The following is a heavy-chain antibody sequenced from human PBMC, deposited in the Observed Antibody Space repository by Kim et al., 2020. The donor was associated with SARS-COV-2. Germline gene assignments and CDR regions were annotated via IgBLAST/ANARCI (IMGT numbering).Heavy chain of an antibody. CDR2: ISYDGSNK. Sequence: GGSLRLSCAASGFTFSSYGMHWVRQAPGKGLEWVAVISYDGSNKYYADSVKGRFTISRDNSKNTLYLQMNSLRAEDTAVYYCAKLHTAVDTAMASPVDA. D-gene: IGHD5-18*01. J-gene: IGHJ3*01. CDR1: GFTFSSYG. V-gene: IGHV3-30*18. CDR3: AKLHTAVDTAMASPVDA.